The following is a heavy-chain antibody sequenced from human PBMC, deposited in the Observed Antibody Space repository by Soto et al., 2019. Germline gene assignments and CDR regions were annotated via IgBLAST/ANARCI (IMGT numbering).Heavy chain of an antibody. D-gene: IGHD3-3*01. CDR2: INNNGADT. J-gene: IGHJ4*02. Sequence: EVQLLESGGDLVQPGGSLRLSCAASGFSVSNYGMSWVRQPPGKGLEWVSTINNNGADTYYPESVKGRFTISRDNSKNMLYLQMSSLRVDDTAIYYCAKDSATFGRFDFWGQGTLVTVSS. CDR3: AKDSATFGRFDF. CDR1: GFSVSNYG. V-gene: IGHV3-23*01.